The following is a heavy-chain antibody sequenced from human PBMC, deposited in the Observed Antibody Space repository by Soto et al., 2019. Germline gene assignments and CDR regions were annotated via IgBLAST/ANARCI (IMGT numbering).Heavy chain of an antibody. Sequence: PGGDLRLSCAASGVTFSSYSMNWVRQAPGKGLEWVSYISSSSSTIYYADSVKGRFTISRDNAKNSLYLQMNSLRDEDTAVYYCVNGSSGWFPCGSQLCGQGTLVIGSA. CDR1: GVTFSSYS. CDR3: VNGSSGWFPCGSQL. V-gene: IGHV3-48*02. CDR2: ISSSSSTI. D-gene: IGHD6-19*01. J-gene: IGHJ1*01.